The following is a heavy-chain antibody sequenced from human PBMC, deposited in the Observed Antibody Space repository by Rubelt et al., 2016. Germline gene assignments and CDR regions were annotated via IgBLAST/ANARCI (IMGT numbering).Heavy chain of an antibody. CDR2: ISAYNGNT. V-gene: IGHV1-18*01. D-gene: IGHD6-13*01. CDR3: ARVISGVEYSSSWHFDY. Sequence: QVQLVQSGAEVKKPGASVKVSCKVSGYTFTELSMHWVRQAPGKGLEWMGWISAYNGNTNYAQKLQGRVTMTTDTSTSTAYMELRSLRSDDTAVYYCARVISGVEYSSSWHFDYWGQGTLVTVSS. J-gene: IGHJ4*02. CDR1: GYTFTELS.